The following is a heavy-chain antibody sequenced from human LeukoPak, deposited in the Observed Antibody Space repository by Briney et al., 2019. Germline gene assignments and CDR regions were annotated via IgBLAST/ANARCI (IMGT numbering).Heavy chain of an antibody. J-gene: IGHJ4*02. CDR2: ISGSGGST. Sequence: GGSLRLSCAASGFTFNSYGLSWVRQAPGKGLEWVSGISGSGGSTFYADSVKGRFTISRDNAKSTLYLQMNSLRAEDTAVYYCAKGSHGGSWLFDYWGQGTLVTVSS. D-gene: IGHD6-13*01. CDR3: AKGSHGGSWLFDY. CDR1: GFTFNSYG. V-gene: IGHV3-23*01.